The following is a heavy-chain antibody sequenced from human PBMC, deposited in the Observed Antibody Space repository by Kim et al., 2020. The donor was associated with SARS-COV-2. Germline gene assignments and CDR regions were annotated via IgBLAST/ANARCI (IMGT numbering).Heavy chain of an antibody. CDR3: ASGCYYDSSGYYEYYFDY. V-gene: IGHV4-31*03. Sequence: SETLSLTCTVSGGSISSGGYYWSWIRQHPGKGLEWIGYIYYSGSTHYNPSLKSRVTISVDTSKNQFSLKLSSVTAADTAVYYCASGCYYDSSGYYEYYFDYWGQGTLVTVSS. CDR2: IYYSGST. CDR1: GGSISSGGYY. J-gene: IGHJ4*02. D-gene: IGHD3-22*01.